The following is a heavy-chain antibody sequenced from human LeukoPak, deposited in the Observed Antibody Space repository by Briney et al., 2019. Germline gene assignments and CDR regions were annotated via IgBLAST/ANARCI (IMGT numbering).Heavy chain of an antibody. V-gene: IGHV4-38-2*02. J-gene: IGHJ4*02. CDR2: FYHGGST. Sequence: TSETLSLTCTVSGYSISTGYYWDWIRQPPGKGLEWIGTFYHGGSTYYNPSLKSRVTISVDTSKNQFSLNLTSVTAADTAVYYCATRKLGNDYWGQGTLVTVSS. D-gene: IGHD7-27*01. CDR1: GYSISTGYY. CDR3: ATRKLGNDY.